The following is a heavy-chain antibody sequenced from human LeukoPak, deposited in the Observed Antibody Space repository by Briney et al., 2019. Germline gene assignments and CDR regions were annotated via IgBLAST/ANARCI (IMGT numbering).Heavy chain of an antibody. CDR1: GFTFSSYE. Sequence: QPGGSLRLSCAASGFTFSSYEMNWVRQAPGKGLEWVSYISSSGSTIYYADSVKGRFTISRDNAKNSLYLQMNSLRAEDTAVYYCARDKRVEDWDYYMDVWGKGTTVTVSS. CDR3: ARDKRVEDWDYYMDV. V-gene: IGHV3-48*03. CDR2: ISSSGSTI. D-gene: IGHD3/OR15-3a*01. J-gene: IGHJ6*03.